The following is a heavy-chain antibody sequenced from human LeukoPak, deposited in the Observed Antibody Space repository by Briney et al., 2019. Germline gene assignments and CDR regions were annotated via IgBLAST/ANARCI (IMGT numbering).Heavy chain of an antibody. CDR1: GDSITNSNYF. V-gene: IGHV4-39*01. Sequence: SETLSLTCTVSGDSITNSNYFWAWIRQPPGKGLEWIGTIYYSGSTYYNPSLKSRVTISVDTSKNQLSLRLSSVTAADTALYFRAKNYSGTYPFHLRGQGTLVTVSS. J-gene: IGHJ4*02. D-gene: IGHD1-26*01. CDR3: AKNYSGTYPFHL. CDR2: IYYSGST.